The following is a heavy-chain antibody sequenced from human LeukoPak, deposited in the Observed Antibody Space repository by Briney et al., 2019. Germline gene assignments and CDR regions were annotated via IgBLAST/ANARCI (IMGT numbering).Heavy chain of an antibody. CDR1: GYTFTKYG. Sequence: GASVKVSCKASGYTFTKYGVSWVRQAPGQGLEWMGWISAYNGDIKYAQRGKGRVTMTTDTSTSTVYMELRSRRSDDTAVYYCARESGSDAFDIWGRGTMVTVSS. CDR3: ARESGSDAFDI. CDR2: ISAYNGDI. J-gene: IGHJ3*02. V-gene: IGHV1-18*01.